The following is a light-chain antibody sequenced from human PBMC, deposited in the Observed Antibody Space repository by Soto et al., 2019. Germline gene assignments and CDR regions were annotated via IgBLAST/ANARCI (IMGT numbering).Light chain of an antibody. J-gene: IGKJ1*01. V-gene: IGKV3-20*01. Sequence: SVLTQSPCTLTLYPGERATLSCRASQSMSSIYLAWYQQKPGQAPRLLIYDTSTRATGVPARFSGSRSGTEFTLTISSLEPEDFAVFYCQQYGNTPWTFGQGTKV. CDR2: DTS. CDR1: QSMSSIY. CDR3: QQYGNTPWT.